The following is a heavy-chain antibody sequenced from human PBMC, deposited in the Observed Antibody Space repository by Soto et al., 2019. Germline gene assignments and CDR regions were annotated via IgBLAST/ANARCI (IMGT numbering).Heavy chain of an antibody. D-gene: IGHD3-10*01. CDR1: GGPFSSYA. V-gene: IGHV1-69*01. CDR3: ANGSGSYYNGYYYYGMDV. Sequence: VSCTASGGPFSSYAISWVRQSPGQGLEWMGGIIPIFGTANYAQKFQGRVTITADESTSTAYMELSGLRSEDTAVYYCANGSGSYYNGYYYYGMDVWGQGTTVTVSS. CDR2: IIPIFGTA. J-gene: IGHJ6*02.